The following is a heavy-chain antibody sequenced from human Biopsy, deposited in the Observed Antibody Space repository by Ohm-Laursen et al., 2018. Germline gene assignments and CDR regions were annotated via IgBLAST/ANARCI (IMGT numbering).Heavy chain of an antibody. D-gene: IGHD3-22*01. Sequence: SETLSLTCTVSGDSVTKYYWSWIRQPPGKGLEWIGHIYYSVMTNYNPSLQSRVSISVDTSRNQVSLTLSSVTAADTAVYYCARDRGYYSDRTAPGYFDLWGRGTLVTVSS. CDR3: ARDRGYYSDRTAPGYFDL. V-gene: IGHV4-59*02. J-gene: IGHJ2*01. CDR2: IYYSVMT. CDR1: GDSVTKYY.